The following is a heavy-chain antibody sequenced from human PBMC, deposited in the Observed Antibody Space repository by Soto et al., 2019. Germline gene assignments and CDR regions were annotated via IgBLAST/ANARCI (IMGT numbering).Heavy chain of an antibody. Sequence: PGGSLRLSCAASGFTFSSYAMIWVRQAPGKGLEWVSLISGSGGSTYYADSVKGRFTISRDNSKNTLYLQMNSLRAEDTAVYYCAKASARQLVLGLDYWGQGTLVTVSS. V-gene: IGHV3-23*01. CDR2: ISGSGGST. CDR3: AKASARQLVLGLDY. D-gene: IGHD6-13*01. CDR1: GFTFSSYA. J-gene: IGHJ4*02.